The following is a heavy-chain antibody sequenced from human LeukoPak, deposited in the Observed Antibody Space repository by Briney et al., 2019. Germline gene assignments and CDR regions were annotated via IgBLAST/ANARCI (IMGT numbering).Heavy chain of an antibody. Sequence: GRSLRLSCAASGFTFSSYGMPWVRQAPGKGLEWVAVIWYDGSNKYYADSVKGRFTISRDNSKNTLYLQMNSLRAEDTALYYCAKDLYYDSSGPFGYWGQGTLVTVSS. V-gene: IGHV3-33*06. CDR3: AKDLYYDSSGPFGY. D-gene: IGHD3-22*01. J-gene: IGHJ4*02. CDR2: IWYDGSNK. CDR1: GFTFSSYG.